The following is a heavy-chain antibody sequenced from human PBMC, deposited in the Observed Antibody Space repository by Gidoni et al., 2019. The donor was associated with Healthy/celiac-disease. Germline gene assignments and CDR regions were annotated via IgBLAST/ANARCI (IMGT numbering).Heavy chain of an antibody. CDR2: ST. CDR3: ARLFRGPNTYSSGYQP. J-gene: IGHJ4*02. Sequence: STYYNPSLKSRVTISVDTSKNQFSLKLSSVTAADTAVYYCARLFRGPNTYSSGYQPWGQGTLVTVSS. V-gene: IGHV4-39*01. D-gene: IGHD3-22*01.